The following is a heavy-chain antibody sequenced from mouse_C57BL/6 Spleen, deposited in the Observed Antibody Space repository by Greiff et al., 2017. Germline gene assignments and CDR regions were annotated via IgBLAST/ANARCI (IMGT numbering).Heavy chain of an antibody. Sequence: VHLVESGAELMKPGASVKLSCKATGYTFTGYWIEWVKQRPGHGLEWIGEILPGSGSTNYNETFTGQATFTADTSSNTAYMQLSSLTTEDSAIYDGAGRYYRARDYWGQGTTLTVSS. CDR1: GYTFTGYW. V-gene: IGHV1-9*01. CDR3: AGRYYRARDY. CDR2: ILPGSGST. D-gene: IGHD2-3*01. J-gene: IGHJ2*01.